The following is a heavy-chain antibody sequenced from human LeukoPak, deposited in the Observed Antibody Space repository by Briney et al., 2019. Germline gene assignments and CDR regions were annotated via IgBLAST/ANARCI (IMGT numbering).Heavy chain of an antibody. CDR2: IYHSGST. CDR1: GFTFSSYE. V-gene: IGHV4-34*08. J-gene: IGHJ4*02. D-gene: IGHD6-19*01. Sequence: LRLSCAASGFTFSSYEMNWVRQAPGKGLEWIGEIYHSGSTNYGPSLKSRITISVDKSKNHFSLKLTSVTAADTAIYYCAAAAVAVDYWGQGTLVTVSS. CDR3: AAAAVAVDY.